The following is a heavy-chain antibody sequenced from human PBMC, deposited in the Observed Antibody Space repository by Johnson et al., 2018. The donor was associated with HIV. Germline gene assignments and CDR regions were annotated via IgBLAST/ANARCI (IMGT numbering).Heavy chain of an antibody. CDR1: GFTFSSYW. Sequence: VQLVESGGGLVQPGGSLRLSCAASGFTFSSYWMSWVRQAPGKGLEWVGRIKSKTDGGTTDYAAPVKGRFTISRDDSKNTLYLQMNSLKAEDTAVYYCTTARLLWWGGAFDIWGQGTVVTVSS. CDR3: TTARLLWWGGAFDI. J-gene: IGHJ3*02. V-gene: IGHV3-15*01. D-gene: IGHD3-10*01. CDR2: IKSKTDGGTT.